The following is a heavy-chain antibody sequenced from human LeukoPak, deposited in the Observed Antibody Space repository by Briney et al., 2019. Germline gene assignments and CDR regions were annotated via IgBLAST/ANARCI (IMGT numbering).Heavy chain of an antibody. V-gene: IGHV4-39*07. CDR1: GASISSDSYY. CDR2: IYHSGST. CDR3: ARSEHYDSWSGYLGYFDY. Sequence: SETLSLTCTVSGASISSDSYYWGWIRQPPGKGLEWIGSIYHSGSTHYNPSLNSRVTMSVDTSKNQVSLKLSSVTAADTAVYYCARSEHYDSWSGYLGYFDYWGQGTLVTVSS. D-gene: IGHD3-3*01. J-gene: IGHJ4*02.